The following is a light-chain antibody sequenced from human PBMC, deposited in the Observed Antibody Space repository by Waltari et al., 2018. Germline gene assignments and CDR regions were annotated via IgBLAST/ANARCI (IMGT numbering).Light chain of an antibody. V-gene: IGKV3-20*01. CDR1: QSISKY. CDR2: HAS. J-gene: IGKJ1*01. Sequence: EIVLTQSPGTLSLSPGERATLSCRASQSISKYLAWYQQKPGQAPRLLIYHASSRAAGIPDRFSGSGSGTDFSLSISRQEPEDFAVYYCQHYESLPVTFGQGTKVEIK. CDR3: QHYESLPVT.